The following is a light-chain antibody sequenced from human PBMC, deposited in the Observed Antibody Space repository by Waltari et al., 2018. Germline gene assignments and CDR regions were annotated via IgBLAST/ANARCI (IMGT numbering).Light chain of an antibody. CDR3: GTWDSSLSGVV. J-gene: IGLJ2*01. Sequence: QAVLTQPASVSAAPGQRVIISCSGIDSNLGKTYVSWYQQLPGAAPKLLIYDNLKRPSGIPDRFSGSKSGTSATLAITGLQTGDEADYYCGTWDSSLSGVVFGGGTKLTVL. V-gene: IGLV1-51*01. CDR2: DNL. CDR1: DSNLGKTY.